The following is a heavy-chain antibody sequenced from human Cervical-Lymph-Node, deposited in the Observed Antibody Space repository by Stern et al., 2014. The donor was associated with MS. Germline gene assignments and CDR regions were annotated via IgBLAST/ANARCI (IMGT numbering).Heavy chain of an antibody. Sequence: VQLVESGAEVKKPGESLKLSCKGSGYSFPSYWVAWVLQMPGNVLEWMGIIYPGDSDIRYSPSFQGQVTISADKSISTAYLQWSSLKASDSAMYYCARDDVMDVWGQGTTVTVSS. J-gene: IGHJ6*02. V-gene: IGHV5-51*01. CDR1: GYSFPSYW. CDR3: ARDDVMDV. CDR2: IYPGDSDI.